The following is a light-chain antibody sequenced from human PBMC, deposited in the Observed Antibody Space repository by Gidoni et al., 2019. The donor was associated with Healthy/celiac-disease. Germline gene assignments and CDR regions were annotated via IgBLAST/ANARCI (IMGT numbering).Light chain of an antibody. CDR3: MQALQPPPT. V-gene: IGKV2-28*01. Sequence: DIVMTQSPLSLPVTPGEPASISCRSSQSALHSNGYNYLDWNLQKPGQSPQLLIYEGSNRASGVPDRFSGSGSGTDFTLKISRVEADDVGVYYCMQALQPPPTFGQGTKVEIK. CDR2: EGS. CDR1: QSALHSNGYNY. J-gene: IGKJ1*01.